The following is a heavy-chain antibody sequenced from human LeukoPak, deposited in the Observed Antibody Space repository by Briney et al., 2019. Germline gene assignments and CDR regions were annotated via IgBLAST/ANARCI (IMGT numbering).Heavy chain of an antibody. CDR2: IKQDGSEK. V-gene: IGHV3-7*05. CDR3: ARYSGNYRAFDI. J-gene: IGHJ3*02. CDR1: GFTFSSYW. Sequence: GGSLRLSCAASGFTFSSYWMSWVRQAPGKGLEWLANIKQDGSEKYYVDSVKGRFTISRDNPKNSLYLQMNSLRAEDTAVYCCARYSGNYRAFDIWGQGTMVTVSS. D-gene: IGHD1-26*01.